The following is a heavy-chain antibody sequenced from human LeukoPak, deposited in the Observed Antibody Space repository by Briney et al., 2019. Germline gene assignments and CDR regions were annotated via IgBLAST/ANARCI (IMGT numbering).Heavy chain of an antibody. D-gene: IGHD2/OR15-2a*01. CDR2: ISSSSSGI. Sequence: GGSLRLSCAASGFTFSTYSMNWVRQAPGKGLEWISYISSSSSGIYYADSVKGRFTVSRDNAKNSLYLQMNSLRDEDTAVYYCVRDYHFQVDYWGQGTLVTVSS. J-gene: IGHJ4*02. V-gene: IGHV3-48*02. CDR1: GFTFSTYS. CDR3: VRDYHFQVDY.